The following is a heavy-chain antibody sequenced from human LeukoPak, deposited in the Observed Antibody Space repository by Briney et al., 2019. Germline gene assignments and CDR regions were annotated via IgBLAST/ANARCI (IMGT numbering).Heavy chain of an antibody. V-gene: IGHV3-21*01. CDR2: ITGSSSYI. J-gene: IGHJ4*02. CDR1: GFTFNSNS. CDR3: ARSRGYTFYFDH. Sequence: AGGSLRLSCVASGFTFNSNSMNWVRQAPGKGLEWVSSITGSSSYIYYADSVRGRFTISRDNANKSLYLQMNSLRAEDTAVYFCARSRGYTFYFDHWGQGALVTVSS. D-gene: IGHD5-18*01.